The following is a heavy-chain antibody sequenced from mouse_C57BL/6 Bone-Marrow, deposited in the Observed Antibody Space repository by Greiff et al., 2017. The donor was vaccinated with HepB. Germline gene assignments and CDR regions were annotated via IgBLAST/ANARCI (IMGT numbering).Heavy chain of an antibody. V-gene: IGHV1-55*01. Sequence: VQLQQPGAELVKPGASVKMSCKASGYTFTSYWITWVKQRPGQGLEWIGDIYPGSGSTNYNEKFKSKATLTVDTSSSTAYMQLSSLTSEDSAVYYCARSGYYGSSYDYFDYWGQGTTLTVSS. CDR3: ARSGYYGSSYDYFDY. CDR2: IYPGSGST. CDR1: GYTFTSYW. D-gene: IGHD1-1*01. J-gene: IGHJ2*01.